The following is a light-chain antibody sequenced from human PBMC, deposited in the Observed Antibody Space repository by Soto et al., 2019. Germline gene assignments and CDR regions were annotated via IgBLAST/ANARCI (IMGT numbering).Light chain of an antibody. CDR2: ADT. J-gene: IGLJ2*01. CDR3: QSYDNTLVGLI. V-gene: IGLV1-40*01. Sequence: QAVVTQPPSVTGAPGQRVTISCTGNNSNIGAGYPVHWYQQFPGTAPKLLIYADTNRPSGVPDRFSGSKSGTSASLAITGLQAEDEADFYCQSYDNTLVGLIFGGGTKLNVL. CDR1: NSNIGAGYP.